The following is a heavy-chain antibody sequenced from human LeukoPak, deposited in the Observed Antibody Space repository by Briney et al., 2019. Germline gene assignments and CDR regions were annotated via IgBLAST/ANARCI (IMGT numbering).Heavy chain of an antibody. J-gene: IGHJ3*02. CDR1: GFTFSSYG. Sequence: GGSLRLSCAASGFTFSSYGMPWVRQAPGKGLEWVAVISYDGSNKYYADSVKGRFTISRDNSKNTLYLQMNSLRAEDTAVYYCAKDHRRYYYGSGSYYTDAFDTWGQGTMVTVSS. CDR3: AKDHRRYYYGSGSYYTDAFDT. CDR2: ISYDGSNK. V-gene: IGHV3-30*18. D-gene: IGHD3-10*01.